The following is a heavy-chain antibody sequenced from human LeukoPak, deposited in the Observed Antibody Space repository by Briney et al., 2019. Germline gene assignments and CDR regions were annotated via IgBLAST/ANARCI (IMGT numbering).Heavy chain of an antibody. J-gene: IGHJ4*02. CDR1: GSSLSNFY. D-gene: IGHD2-21*02. CDR2: IHNSGST. Sequence: SETLSLTCSISGSSLSNFYWIWFRQPPGKGLEWIGYIHNSGSTSYNPSLKSRFTISIDRSSNQFSLRVSSVSAADTAVYYCASQRYCGGGCSRHNYQLDYWGQGILVTVSS. CDR3: ASQRYCGGGCSRHNYQLDY. V-gene: IGHV4-59*08.